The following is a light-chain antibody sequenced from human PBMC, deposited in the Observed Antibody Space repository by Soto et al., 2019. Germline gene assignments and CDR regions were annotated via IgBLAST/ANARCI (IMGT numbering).Light chain of an antibody. J-gene: IGKJ2*01. Sequence: DIQMTQSPSTLSASVGDRVTITCRASQSIGSWLAWYQQRPWRAPKLLIYDASSLESGVPSRFSGSGSGTEFTLTISSLQPDDFATYYCHQYYSYSYTFGQGTKLEIK. CDR1: QSIGSW. V-gene: IGKV1-5*01. CDR3: HQYYSYSYT. CDR2: DAS.